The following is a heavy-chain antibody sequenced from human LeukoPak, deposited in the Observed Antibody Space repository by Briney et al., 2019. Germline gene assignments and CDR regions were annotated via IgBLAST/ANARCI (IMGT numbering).Heavy chain of an antibody. CDR3: ARDPCRRSNTTCRKGPYYYMDV. J-gene: IGHJ6*03. D-gene: IGHD2-2*01. V-gene: IGHV1-2*02. CDR1: GYTFTGYY. Sequence: ASVKVSCKASGYTFTGYYMHWVRQAPGQGLEWMGWINPNSGGTNYAQNFQGRVTMARDTSISTAYMDLTRLTSDDTAVYYCARDPCRRSNTTCRKGPYYYMDVWGKGTTVTVSS. CDR2: INPNSGGT.